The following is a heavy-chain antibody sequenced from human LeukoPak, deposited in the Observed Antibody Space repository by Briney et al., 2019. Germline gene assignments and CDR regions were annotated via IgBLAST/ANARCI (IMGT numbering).Heavy chain of an antibody. CDR2: IYTSGST. Sequence: SETLSLTCTVSGGSISSYYWNWIRQPAGKGLEWIGRIYTSGSTNYNPSLKSRVTISVDTSKNQFSLKLTSVTAADTAVYYCARAEGGDQGGVSASFDYWGQGTLVTVSS. V-gene: IGHV4-4*07. CDR3: ARAEGGDQGGVSASFDY. CDR1: GGSISSYY. D-gene: IGHD3-16*01. J-gene: IGHJ4*02.